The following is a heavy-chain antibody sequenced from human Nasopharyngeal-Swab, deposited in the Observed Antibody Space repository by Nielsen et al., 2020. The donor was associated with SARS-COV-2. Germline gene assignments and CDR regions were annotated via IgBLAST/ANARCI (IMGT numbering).Heavy chain of an antibody. CDR1: GGSFSGYY. CDR3: ARAPLIGEGWFDP. J-gene: IGHJ5*02. V-gene: IGHV4-34*01. CDR2: INHSGST. D-gene: IGHD3-16*01. Sequence: SETLSLTCAVYGGSFSGYYWSWIRQPPGKGLEWIGEINHSGSTNYNPSLKSRVTISVDTSKNQFSLKLSSVTAADTAVYHCARAPLIGEGWFDPWGQGTLVTVSS.